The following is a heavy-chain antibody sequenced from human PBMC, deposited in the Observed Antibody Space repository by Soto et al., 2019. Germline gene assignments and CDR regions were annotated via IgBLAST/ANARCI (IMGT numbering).Heavy chain of an antibody. Sequence: KSSETLSLTCAVYGGSISSSNWWSWVRQPPGKGLEWIGEIYHSGSTNYNPSLKSRVTISVDKSKNQFSLKLSSVTAADTAVYYCARDSYLWHAIDYWGQGTLVTVSS. J-gene: IGHJ4*02. CDR1: GGSISSSNW. D-gene: IGHD2-21*01. V-gene: IGHV4-4*02. CDR2: IYHSGST. CDR3: ARDSYLWHAIDY.